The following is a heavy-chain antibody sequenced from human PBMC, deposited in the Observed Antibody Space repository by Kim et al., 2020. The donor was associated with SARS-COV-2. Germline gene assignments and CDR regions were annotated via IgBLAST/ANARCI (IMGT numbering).Heavy chain of an antibody. J-gene: IGHJ6*03. D-gene: IGHD2-2*01. CDR3: ARGCVVVPAAPHFYYMDV. CDR2: INHSGST. Sequence: SETLSLTCAVYGGSFSGYYWSWIRQHPGKGLEWIGEINHSGSTNYNPSLKSRVTISVDTTKNQFSLKLSSLTAADTAVYYCARGCVVVPAAPHFYYMDVWGKGTTVTVSS. V-gene: IGHV4-34*01. CDR1: GGSFSGYY.